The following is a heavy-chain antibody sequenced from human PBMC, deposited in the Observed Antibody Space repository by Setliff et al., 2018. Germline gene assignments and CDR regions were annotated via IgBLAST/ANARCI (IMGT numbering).Heavy chain of an antibody. V-gene: IGHV4-39*07. CDR1: GGSISSSSYY. Sequence: SETLSLTCTVSGGSISSSSYYWGWIRQPPGKGLEWIGSIYYSGSTYSNPSLKSRVTIAVDTSINQFSLKLSSVTAADTAVYYCASVVEDYYDSSGYYLGLAAFDIWGQGTMVTVSS. CDR3: ASVVEDYYDSSGYYLGLAAFDI. D-gene: IGHD3-22*01. CDR2: IYYSGST. J-gene: IGHJ3*02.